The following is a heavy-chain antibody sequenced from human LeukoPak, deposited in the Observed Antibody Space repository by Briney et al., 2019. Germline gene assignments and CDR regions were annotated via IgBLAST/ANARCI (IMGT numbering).Heavy chain of an antibody. D-gene: IGHD3-10*01. CDR1: GYTFTGYY. Sequence: ASVKVSCKASGYTFTGYYMHWVRQAPGKGLEWMGGFDPEDGETIYAQKFQGRVTMTEDTSTDTAYMELSSLRSEDTAVYYCATDPLWFGELYADYWGQGTLVTVSS. CDR2: FDPEDGET. CDR3: ATDPLWFGELYADY. J-gene: IGHJ4*02. V-gene: IGHV1-24*01.